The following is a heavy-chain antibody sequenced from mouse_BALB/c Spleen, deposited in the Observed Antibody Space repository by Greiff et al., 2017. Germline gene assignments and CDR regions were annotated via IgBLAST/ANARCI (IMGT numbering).Heavy chain of an antibody. CDR3: TRWRYGNYYGMAY. CDR1: GYTFTSHW. V-gene: IGHV1S81*02. Sequence: QVQLQQPGAELVKPGASVKLSCKASGYTFTSHWMHWVKQRPGQGLEWIGEIYPSNGRTNYNEKFKSKATLTVDKSSSTAYMQLSSLTSEDSAVYYCTRWRYGNYYGMAYWGQGTSVTVS. D-gene: IGHD2-10*02. J-gene: IGHJ4*01. CDR2: IYPSNGRT.